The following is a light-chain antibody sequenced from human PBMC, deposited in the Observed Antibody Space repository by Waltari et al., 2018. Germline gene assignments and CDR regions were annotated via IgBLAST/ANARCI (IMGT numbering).Light chain of an antibody. CDR2: GGS. CDR3: VQTIAFPYS. CDR1: QSLLHSNGNTY. Sequence: DVVMTQTPLSLPTTPGEPASISCRSSQSLLHSNGNTYFHWYLQKPGQSPQLLIYGGSNRASGVPDRFSGSGSGSDFTLKISKVEAEDVGIYYCVQTIAFPYSFGQGTKVEIK. V-gene: IGKV2-40*01. J-gene: IGKJ2*03.